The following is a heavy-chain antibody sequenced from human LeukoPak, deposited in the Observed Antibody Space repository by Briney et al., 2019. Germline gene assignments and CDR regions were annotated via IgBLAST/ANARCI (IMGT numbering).Heavy chain of an antibody. D-gene: IGHD5-18*01. Sequence: GGSLRLSCAASGLTFSNAWMSWVRQAPGKGLEWVGRIKSKTDGGIIDYAAPVQGRFTISRDYSKNTLYLQMNSLRTEDTAVYYCSNIYSYGLHGMDVWGQGTTVTVSS. J-gene: IGHJ6*02. CDR2: IKSKTDGGII. CDR1: GLTFSNAW. V-gene: IGHV3-15*01. CDR3: SNIYSYGLHGMDV.